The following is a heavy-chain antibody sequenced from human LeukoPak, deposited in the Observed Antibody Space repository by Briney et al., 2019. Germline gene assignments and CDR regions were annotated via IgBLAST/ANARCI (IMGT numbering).Heavy chain of an antibody. CDR3: ARRFTMVRGVSGTDAFDI. V-gene: IGHV1-18*01. D-gene: IGHD3-10*01. CDR2: ISAYNGNT. CDR1: GHTFTSYG. Sequence: ASVKVSCKASGHTFTSYGISWVRQAPGQGLEWMGWISAYNGNTNYAQKLQGRVTMTTDTSTSTAYMELSSLRSEDTAVYYCARRFTMVRGVSGTDAFDIWGQGTMVTVSS. J-gene: IGHJ3*02.